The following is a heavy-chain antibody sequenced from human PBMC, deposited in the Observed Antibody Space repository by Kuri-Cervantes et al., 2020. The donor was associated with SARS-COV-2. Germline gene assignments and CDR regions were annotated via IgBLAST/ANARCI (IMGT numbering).Heavy chain of an antibody. CDR1: GGSISSYY. CDR3: ARASGWYSIDY. CDR2: IYYSVST. Sequence: SETLSLTCTVSGGSISSYYWSWIRQPPGKGLEWIGYIYYSVSTNHNPSLKSRVTVSVDTSKNQFSLKLSSVTAADTAVYYCARASGWYSIDYWGQGTLVTVSS. J-gene: IGHJ4*02. D-gene: IGHD6-19*01. V-gene: IGHV4-59*01.